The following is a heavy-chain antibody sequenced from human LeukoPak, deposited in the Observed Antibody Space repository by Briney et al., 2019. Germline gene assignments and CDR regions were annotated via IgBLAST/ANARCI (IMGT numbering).Heavy chain of an antibody. CDR3: ATSFHDYSFFDY. V-gene: IGHV3-23*01. J-gene: IGHJ4*02. CDR1: GFTFSTFA. Sequence: GGSLRLSCAASGFTFSTFAVIWVRQPPGKGLEWVSSIFPSGGEIHYADSVRGRFTISRDNSKSTLSLQMNSLRAEDTAVYYCATSFHDYSFFDYWGQGTLVTVSS. CDR2: IFPSGGEI. D-gene: IGHD4-11*01.